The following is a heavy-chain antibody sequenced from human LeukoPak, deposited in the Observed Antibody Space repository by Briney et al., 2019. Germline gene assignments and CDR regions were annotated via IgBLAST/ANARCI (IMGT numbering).Heavy chain of an antibody. CDR2: IYYTGST. Sequence: SETLSLTCTVSGVSVSSSSYYWGWIRQPPEKGLEWIGSIYYTGSTYYNPSLKSRVSIFVDTSKNQFSLKVTSVTAADTAVYYCARLIGGYEREAPYFQHWGQGTLVTVSS. J-gene: IGHJ1*01. D-gene: IGHD5-12*01. CDR3: ARLIGGYEREAPYFQH. V-gene: IGHV4-39*01. CDR1: GVSVSSSSYY.